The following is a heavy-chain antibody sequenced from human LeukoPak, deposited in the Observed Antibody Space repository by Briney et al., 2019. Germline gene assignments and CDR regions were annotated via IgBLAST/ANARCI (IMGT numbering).Heavy chain of an antibody. V-gene: IGHV1-18*01. J-gene: IGHJ4*02. CDR2: ISGYNGNT. CDR3: ARSEWSYYFDY. Sequence: ASVKVSCKASGYTFTNYGISWVRQAPGQGLEWMGWISGYNGNTNYAQKLQGRVTMTTDTSTSTAYMELRSLRSDDTAVYYCARSEWSYYFDYWGLGTLVTVSS. D-gene: IGHD3-3*01. CDR1: GYTFTNYG.